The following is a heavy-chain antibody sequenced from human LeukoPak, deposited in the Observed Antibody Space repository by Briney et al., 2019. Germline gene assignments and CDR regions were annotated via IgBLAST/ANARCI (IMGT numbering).Heavy chain of an antibody. Sequence: PGGSLRLSCAASGFTFRNDWMHWVRQAPGKGLVWVSRINSDGSSTTYADSVKGRFTISRDNTKNTLYLQMSSLRAEATGVYYCVRAMGSIVGFWGQGTLVTVSS. D-gene: IGHD6-6*01. V-gene: IGHV3-74*01. CDR1: GFTFRNDW. CDR2: INSDGSST. J-gene: IGHJ4*02. CDR3: VRAMGSIVGF.